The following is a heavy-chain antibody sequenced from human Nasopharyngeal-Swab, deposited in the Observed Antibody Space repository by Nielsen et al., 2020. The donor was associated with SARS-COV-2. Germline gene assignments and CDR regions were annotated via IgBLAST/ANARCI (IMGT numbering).Heavy chain of an antibody. J-gene: IGHJ6*03. Sequence: LSLTCAASGFTFHDYAMHWVRQAPGKGLEWVSGIGWNSDSIAYADSVKGRFTISRDNAKNSLYLQMNSLRAEDTALYYCAKDHRGYSKYMDVWGKGTTVTVSS. CDR2: IGWNSDSI. CDR3: AKDHRGYSKYMDV. CDR1: GFTFHDYA. V-gene: IGHV3-9*01. D-gene: IGHD4-11*01.